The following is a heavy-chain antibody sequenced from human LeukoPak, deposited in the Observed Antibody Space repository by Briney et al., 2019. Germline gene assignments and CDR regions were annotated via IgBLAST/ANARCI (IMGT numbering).Heavy chain of an antibody. D-gene: IGHD3-3*01. CDR2: ISGSGGST. V-gene: IGHV3-23*01. J-gene: IGHJ6*02. CDR3: AKDYYDFWIGKYASYGMDV. CDR1: GFTFSSYA. Sequence: QPGASLRLSCAASGFTFSSYAMSWVRQPPGKGLEWVSAISGSGGSTYYADSVKGRFTISRDNSKNTLYLQMNSLRAEDTAVYYCAKDYYDFWIGKYASYGMDVWGQGTTVTVSS.